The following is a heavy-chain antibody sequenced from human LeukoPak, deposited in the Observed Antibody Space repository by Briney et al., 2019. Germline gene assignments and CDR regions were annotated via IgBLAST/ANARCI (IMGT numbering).Heavy chain of an antibody. V-gene: IGHV3-23*01. D-gene: IGHD2-2*02. CDR3: AKDPVVPAAIRAGGAFDI. J-gene: IGHJ3*02. CDR1: GFTFSSYA. Sequence: GGSLRLSCAASGFTFSSYAMSWVRQAPGKGLEWVSAISGSGGSTYYADSVRGRFTISRDNSKNTLYLQMNSLRAEDTAVYYCAKDPVVPAAIRAGGAFDIWGQGTMVTVSS. CDR2: ISGSGGST.